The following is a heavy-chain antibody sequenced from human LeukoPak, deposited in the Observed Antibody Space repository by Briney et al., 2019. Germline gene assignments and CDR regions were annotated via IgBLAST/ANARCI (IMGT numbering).Heavy chain of an antibody. CDR1: GFTFSDYY. V-gene: IGHV3-7*01. Sequence: GGSLRLSCAASGFTFSDYYMSWIRQAPGKGLEWVANMKYDGSEIYYVDSVKGRFTISRDNAMNSLFLQMNSLRAEDTAVYYCARRGGYSLFDYWGQGTLVTVSS. CDR2: MKYDGSEI. CDR3: ARRGGYSLFDY. D-gene: IGHD2-21*01. J-gene: IGHJ4*02.